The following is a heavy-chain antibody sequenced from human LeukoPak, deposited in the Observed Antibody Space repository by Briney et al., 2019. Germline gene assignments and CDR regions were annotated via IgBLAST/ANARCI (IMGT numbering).Heavy chain of an antibody. CDR1: GFTFSDYY. V-gene: IGHV3-11*04. D-gene: IGHD5-12*01. CDR3: ARGLWGGYAAAFDI. J-gene: IGHJ3*02. CDR2: ISSSGSTI. Sequence: GGSLRLCCAASGFTFSDYYMSWIRQAPGKGLEWVSYISSSGSTIYYADSVKGRFTISGDNAKNSLYLQMNSLRAEDTAVYYCARGLWGGYAAAFDIWGQGTMVTVSS.